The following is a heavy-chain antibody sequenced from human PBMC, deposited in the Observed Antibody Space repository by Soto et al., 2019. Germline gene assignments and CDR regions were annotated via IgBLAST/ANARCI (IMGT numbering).Heavy chain of an antibody. CDR1: GFTLSHYW. V-gene: IGHV3-74*01. D-gene: IGHD3-16*02. CDR3: ARASTSLILYGMDV. Sequence: GGSLRLSCAASGFTLSHYWMHWARQGPGKGLVWVSRISGDGSSTDYAGSVKGRFTISRDNAKSTLYLQMNSLRAEDTAVYYCARASTSLILYGMDVWGQGTTVTVSS. J-gene: IGHJ6*02. CDR2: ISGDGSST.